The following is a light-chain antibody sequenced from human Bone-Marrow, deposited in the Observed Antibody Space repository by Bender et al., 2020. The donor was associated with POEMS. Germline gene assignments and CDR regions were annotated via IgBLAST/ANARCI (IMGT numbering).Light chain of an antibody. V-gene: IGLV2-23*02. J-gene: IGLJ3*02. Sequence: QSVLTQPPSVSGAPRQRVTIPCTGTGSNIGAGYDVHWYQQYPGKAPKLMIYEVSKRPSGVSNRFSGSKSGNTASLTISGLQAEDEANYYCCSYAGSSTTVFGGGTKLTVL. CDR3: CSYAGSSTTV. CDR2: EVS. CDR1: GSNIGAGYD.